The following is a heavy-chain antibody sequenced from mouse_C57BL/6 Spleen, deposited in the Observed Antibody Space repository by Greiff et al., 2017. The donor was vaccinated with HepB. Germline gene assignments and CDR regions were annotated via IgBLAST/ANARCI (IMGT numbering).Heavy chain of an antibody. D-gene: IGHD1-1*01. CDR2: IYPRSGNT. CDR3: AGITTVVAHFDY. V-gene: IGHV1-81*01. Sequence: QVQLQQSGAELARPGASVKLSCKASGYTFTSYGISWVKQRTGQGLEWIGEIYPRSGNTYYNEKFKGKATLTADKSSSTAYMELRSLTSEDSAVYFCAGITTVVAHFDYWGQGTTLTVSS. J-gene: IGHJ2*01. CDR1: GYTFTSYG.